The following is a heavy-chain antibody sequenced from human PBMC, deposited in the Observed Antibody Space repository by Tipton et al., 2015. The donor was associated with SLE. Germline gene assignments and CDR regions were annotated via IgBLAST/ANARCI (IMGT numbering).Heavy chain of an antibody. CDR2: ISSSGGST. Sequence: SLRLSCAASGFTFSSYAMSWVRQAPGKGLEWVSAISSSGGSTYYADSVKGRFTISRDNSKNTLYLQMNSLRAEDTAVYYCAKDLKGYGGPLDYWGQGTLVTVSS. V-gene: IGHV3-23*01. CDR3: AKDLKGYGGPLDY. D-gene: IGHD1-26*01. J-gene: IGHJ4*02. CDR1: GFTFSSYA.